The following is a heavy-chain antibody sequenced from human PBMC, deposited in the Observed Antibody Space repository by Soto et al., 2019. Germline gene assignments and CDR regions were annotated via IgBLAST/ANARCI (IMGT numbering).Heavy chain of an antibody. CDR3: ARVELRYFAWLYGYFDN. CDR2: IKQDGTEK. CDR1: GFTFNTYS. J-gene: IGHJ4*02. V-gene: IGHV3-7*01. D-gene: IGHD3-9*01. Sequence: LRXSCAASGFTFNTYSMSWVRQAPGNVLEWVATIKQDGTEKYYVDSVRGRFTISRDNAQNSLLLQMSSLRAEDTAVYYCARVELRYFAWLYGYFDNWGKGALVT.